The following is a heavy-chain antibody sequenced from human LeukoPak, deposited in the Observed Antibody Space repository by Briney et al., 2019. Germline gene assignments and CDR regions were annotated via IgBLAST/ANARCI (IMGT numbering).Heavy chain of an antibody. CDR2: ISSSSSYI. CDR3: AREGSAGAFDI. CDR1: GFTFSSYS. J-gene: IGHJ3*02. Sequence: GGSLRLSCAASGFTFSSYSMNWVRQAPGKGLEWVSSISSSSSYIYYADSVKGRFTISRDNAKNSLYLQMNSLRAEDTAVYYCAREGSAGAFDIWGQGTMVTVSP. D-gene: IGHD2-15*01. V-gene: IGHV3-21*01.